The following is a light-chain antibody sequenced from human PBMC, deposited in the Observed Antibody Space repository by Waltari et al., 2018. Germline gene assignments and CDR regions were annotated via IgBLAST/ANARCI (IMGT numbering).Light chain of an antibody. J-gene: IGKJ4*01. CDR2: DAS. V-gene: IGKV1-33*01. Sequence: DIQMTQSPSSLSASVGDRVTITCQASQAITNYLNWDQQKPGQAPNLLISDASNLEVGVPSRFSVSGSGTHFTFTINSLQPEDIASYYCQQFDTLPLTFGGGTKVEIK. CDR1: QAITNY. CDR3: QQFDTLPLT.